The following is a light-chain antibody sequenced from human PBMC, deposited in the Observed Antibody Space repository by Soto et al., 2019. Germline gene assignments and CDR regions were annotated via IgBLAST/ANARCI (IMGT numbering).Light chain of an antibody. CDR1: QGISPF. CDR3: QKYNSAPLT. Sequence: DIQMTQSPSSLSASIGDRVTITCRASQGISPFLAWYQQRPGRVPRLLISAASTLQSGVPSRFSGSGYGTDFTLTISSLQPEDVATYYCQKYNSAPLTFGGGTKVEIK. CDR2: AAS. J-gene: IGKJ4*01. V-gene: IGKV1-27*01.